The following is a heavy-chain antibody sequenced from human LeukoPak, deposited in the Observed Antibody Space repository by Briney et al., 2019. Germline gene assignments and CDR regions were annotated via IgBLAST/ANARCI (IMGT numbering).Heavy chain of an antibody. J-gene: IGHJ3*02. D-gene: IGHD5-24*01. Sequence: PGRSLRLSCAASGFTFSSYAMHWVRQAPGKGLEWVAVISYDGSNKYYADSVKGRFTISRDNSKNTLYLQMNSLRAEDTAVYYCARNRWLQTMGAFDIWGQGTMVTVSS. V-gene: IGHV3-30-3*01. CDR1: GFTFSSYA. CDR3: ARNRWLQTMGAFDI. CDR2: ISYDGSNK.